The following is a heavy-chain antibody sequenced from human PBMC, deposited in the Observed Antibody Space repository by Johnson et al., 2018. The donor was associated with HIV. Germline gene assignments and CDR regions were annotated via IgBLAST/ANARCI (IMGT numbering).Heavy chain of an antibody. CDR1: GFTLSDFY. CDR3: ARFMGSTWSDASDI. V-gene: IGHV3-11*04. CDR2: ISTSGSNI. J-gene: IGHJ3*02. D-gene: IGHD1-26*01. Sequence: QMQLVESGGGLVKPGGSLRLSCAASGFTLSDFYMSWIRQAPGKGLEWVSYISTSGSNIYYADSVRGRFTISRDNAKNSLYLQMNFLRPEDTAVYYCARFMGSTWSDASDIWGQGTMVIVSS.